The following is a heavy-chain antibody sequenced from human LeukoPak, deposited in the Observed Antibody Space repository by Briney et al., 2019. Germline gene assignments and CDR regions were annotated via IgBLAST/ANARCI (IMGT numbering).Heavy chain of an antibody. Sequence: LTGGSLRLSCAASGFTVSSNYMSWVRQAPGKGLEWVSVIYSGGSTYYADSVRGRFTISRDNSKNTLYLQMNSLRAEDTAVYYCARLYSSSPLDYWGQGTLVTVSS. CDR2: IYSGGST. CDR1: GFTVSSNY. D-gene: IGHD6-6*01. J-gene: IGHJ4*02. CDR3: ARLYSSSPLDY. V-gene: IGHV3-53*01.